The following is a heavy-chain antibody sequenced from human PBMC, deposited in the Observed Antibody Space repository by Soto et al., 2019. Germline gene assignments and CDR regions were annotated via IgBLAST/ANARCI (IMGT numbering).Heavy chain of an antibody. CDR1: GFTFSSYA. CDR3: AKDRLLQRNIVATITFDY. J-gene: IGHJ4*02. Sequence: GGSLRLSCAASGFTFSSYAMSWVRQAPGKGLEWVSAISGSGGSTYYADSVKGRFTISRDNSKNTLYLQMNSLRAEDTAVYYCAKDRLLQRNIVATITFDYWGQGTLVTVSS. CDR2: ISGSGGST. D-gene: IGHD5-12*01. V-gene: IGHV3-23*01.